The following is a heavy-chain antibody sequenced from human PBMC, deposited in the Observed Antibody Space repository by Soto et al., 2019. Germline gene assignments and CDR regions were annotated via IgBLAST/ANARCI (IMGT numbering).Heavy chain of an antibody. CDR1: GFTFSSYA. Sequence: GGSLRLSXSASGFTFSSYAMHWVRQAPGKGLEYVSAISSNGGSTYYADSVKGRFTISRDNSKNTLYLQMSSLRAEDTAVYYCVKVVGSSGWSDAFDIWGQGTMVTVSS. V-gene: IGHV3-64D*06. J-gene: IGHJ3*02. CDR3: VKVVGSSGWSDAFDI. D-gene: IGHD6-19*01. CDR2: ISSNGGST.